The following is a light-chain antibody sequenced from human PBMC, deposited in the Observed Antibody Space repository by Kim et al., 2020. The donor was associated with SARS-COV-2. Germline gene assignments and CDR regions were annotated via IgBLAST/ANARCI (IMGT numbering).Light chain of an antibody. Sequence: LSPGETATLSRRASQSFSSSYLAWNQQKPGQAPRLLSYGASSRATGIPDRFSGSGSGTDFTLTISRLEPEDFAVYYCQQYGSSRTFGQGTKVDIK. CDR3: QQYGSSRT. J-gene: IGKJ1*01. V-gene: IGKV3-20*01. CDR2: GAS. CDR1: QSFSSSY.